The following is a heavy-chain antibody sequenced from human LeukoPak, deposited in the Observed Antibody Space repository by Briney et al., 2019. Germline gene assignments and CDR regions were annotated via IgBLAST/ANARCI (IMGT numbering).Heavy chain of an antibody. D-gene: IGHD5-12*01. V-gene: IGHV1-2*02. Sequence: ASVKVSCKASGYTFTGYYMHWVRQAPGQGLEWMGWINPNSGGTNYAQKFQGRVTMTRDTSISTAYMELSRLRSDDTAVYYCATSRGHSGYESSDFDYWGQGTLVTVSS. CDR3: ATSRGHSGYESSDFDY. CDR2: INPNSGGT. CDR1: GYTFTGYY. J-gene: IGHJ4*02.